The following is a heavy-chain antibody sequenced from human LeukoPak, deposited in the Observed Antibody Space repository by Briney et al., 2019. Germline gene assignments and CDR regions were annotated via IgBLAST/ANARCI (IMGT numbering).Heavy chain of an antibody. J-gene: IGHJ4*02. Sequence: GGSLRLSWAASGFTFSSYAMSWVRQAPGEGLEWVSAISGSGDSTYYADPVKGRFTISRDNSKNMLYLQMSSLRAEDTAVYYCATEARQVSGIVSARDYWGQGTLVTVSS. D-gene: IGHD6-13*01. CDR2: ISGSGDST. V-gene: IGHV3-23*01. CDR3: ATEARQVSGIVSARDY. CDR1: GFTFSSYA.